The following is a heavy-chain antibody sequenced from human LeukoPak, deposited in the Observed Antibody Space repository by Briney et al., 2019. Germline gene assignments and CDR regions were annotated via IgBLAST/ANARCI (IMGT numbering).Heavy chain of an antibody. CDR1: GGSISSGSYY. J-gene: IGHJ4*02. Sequence: SETLSLTCTVPGGSISSGSYYWSWIRQPAGKGLEWIVRIYTSGSTNYNPSLKSRVTISVDTSKKQFSLKLSSVTAADTAVYYCASGLVGATTDYWGQGPLVTVSS. CDR2: IYTSGST. CDR3: ASGLVGATTDY. D-gene: IGHD1-26*01. V-gene: IGHV4-61*02.